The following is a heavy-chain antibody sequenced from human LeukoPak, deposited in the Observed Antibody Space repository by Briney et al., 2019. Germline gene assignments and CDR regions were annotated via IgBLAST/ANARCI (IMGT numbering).Heavy chain of an antibody. CDR1: GFTFSSYA. Sequence: GGSLRLSCAASGFTFSSYAMSWVRQAPGKGLEWVSVIYSGGSTYYADSVKGRFTISRDNSKNTLYLQMNSLRAEDTAVYYCARGGQLEAFDIWGQGTMVTVSS. CDR2: IYSGGST. J-gene: IGHJ3*02. CDR3: ARGGQLEAFDI. V-gene: IGHV3-66*01. D-gene: IGHD2-2*01.